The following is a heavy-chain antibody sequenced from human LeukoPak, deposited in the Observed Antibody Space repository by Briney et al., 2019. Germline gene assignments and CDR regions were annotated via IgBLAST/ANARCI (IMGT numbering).Heavy chain of an antibody. Sequence: PGGSLRLSCVASGFTFSSYAMNWVRQAPGKGLEWVSGISSSGSASYYADSVKGRFTISRDNSRNTLYLQMNNLSVDDTAVYYCTKARYSNAWDYSDYWGQGTLVTVSS. CDR1: GFTFSSYA. CDR3: TKARYSNAWDYSDY. V-gene: IGHV3-23*01. J-gene: IGHJ4*02. CDR2: ISSSGSAS. D-gene: IGHD6-19*01.